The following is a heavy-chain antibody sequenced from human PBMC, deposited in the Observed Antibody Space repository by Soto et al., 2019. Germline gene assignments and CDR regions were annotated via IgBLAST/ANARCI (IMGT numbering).Heavy chain of an antibody. CDR3: ARAYYYDSSGPGGD. Sequence: QVQLVESGGGVVQPGRSLRLSCAASGFTFSSYAMHWVRQAPGKGLEWVAVISYDGSNKYYADSVKGRFTISRDKSKNTLYLQMNSLRAEDTAVYYCARAYYYDSSGPGGDWGQGTLVTVSS. CDR1: GFTFSSYA. CDR2: ISYDGSNK. V-gene: IGHV3-30-3*01. D-gene: IGHD3-22*01. J-gene: IGHJ4*02.